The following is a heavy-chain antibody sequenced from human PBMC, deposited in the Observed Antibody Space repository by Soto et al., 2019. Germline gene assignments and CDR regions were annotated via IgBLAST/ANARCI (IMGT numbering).Heavy chain of an antibody. D-gene: IGHD6-19*01. Sequence: QEQLVQSGAEVRKPGASVKVSCKASGYTFSNFDINWVRQGTGQGLEWVGWMNPDSGDTDYSPRFQVRVSITRDISISTAYMDLSSLGPEDTAVYYCAIAFAVRNTFDLWGQWTMVSVSS. V-gene: IGHV1-8*02. CDR2: MNPDSGDT. J-gene: IGHJ3*01. CDR3: AIAFAVRNTFDL. CDR1: GYTFSNFD.